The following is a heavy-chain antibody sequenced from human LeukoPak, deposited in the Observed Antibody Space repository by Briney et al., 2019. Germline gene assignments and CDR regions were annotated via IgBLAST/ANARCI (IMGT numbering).Heavy chain of an antibody. J-gene: IGHJ4*02. Sequence: PSETLSLTCAVSGGSISSSNWWSWVRQPPGKGLEWIGEINHSGSTNYNPSLKSRVTISVDTSKNQFSLKLSSVTAADTAVYYCARGPRPDLYYYGSGAQLDYWGQGTLVTVSS. CDR1: GGSISSSNW. V-gene: IGHV4-4*02. CDR3: ARGPRPDLYYYGSGAQLDY. D-gene: IGHD3-10*01. CDR2: INHSGST.